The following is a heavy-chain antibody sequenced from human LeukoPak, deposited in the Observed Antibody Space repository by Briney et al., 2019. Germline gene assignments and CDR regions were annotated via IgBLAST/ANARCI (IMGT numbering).Heavy chain of an antibody. Sequence: PSETLSLTCTVSGGSISSYYWSWIRQPPGKRLEWIGYILYSGSTNYNPSLKSRVTTSVDTSKNQFSLKVSSVTAADTAVYYCARGSSSWSNYYYMDVWGKGTTVTVSS. J-gene: IGHJ6*03. V-gene: IGHV4-59*01. D-gene: IGHD6-13*01. CDR2: ILYSGST. CDR3: ARGSSSWSNYYYMDV. CDR1: GGSISSYY.